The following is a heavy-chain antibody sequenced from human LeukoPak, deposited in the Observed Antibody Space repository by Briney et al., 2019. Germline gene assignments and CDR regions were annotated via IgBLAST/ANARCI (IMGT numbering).Heavy chain of an antibody. CDR2: ISSSSSYI. V-gene: IGHV3-21*01. J-gene: IGHJ3*02. CDR3: ARDSARTEGFDI. D-gene: IGHD6-6*01. Sequence: GGSLRLSCAASGSTFSSYSMNWVRQAPGKGLEWVSSISSSSSYIYYADSVKGRFTISRDNAKNSLYLQMNSLRAEDTAVYYCARDSARTEGFDIWGQGTMVTVSS. CDR1: GSTFSSYS.